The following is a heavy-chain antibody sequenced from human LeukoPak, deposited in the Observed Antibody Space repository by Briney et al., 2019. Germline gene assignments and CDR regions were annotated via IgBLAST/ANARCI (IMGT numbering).Heavy chain of an antibody. Sequence: GGSLRLSCAASGFTFSSYAMSWVRQAPGKGLEWVSAISSSGGSTYYADSVKGRFTISRDNSKNTLYLQMNSLRAEDTAVYYCAKALGKVDSSSFYYYYGMDVWGQGTTVTVSS. CDR1: GFTFSSYA. D-gene: IGHD6-13*01. CDR3: AKALGKVDSSSFYYYYGMDV. V-gene: IGHV3-23*01. CDR2: ISSSGGST. J-gene: IGHJ6*02.